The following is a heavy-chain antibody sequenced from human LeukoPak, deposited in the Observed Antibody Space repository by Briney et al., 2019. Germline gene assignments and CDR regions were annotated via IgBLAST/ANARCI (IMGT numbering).Heavy chain of an antibody. J-gene: IGHJ4*02. Sequence: PGGSLRLSCAVSGFTFSSHAMTWVRQAPGKGLDWVSGISISGDITYYADSVQGRFIIFRDNSKNTVYLQMNSLRVEDTAVYYCANEEVPNDYWGQGTLVTVSS. CDR3: ANEEVPNDY. V-gene: IGHV3-23*01. D-gene: IGHD4/OR15-4a*01. CDR2: ISISGDIT. CDR1: GFTFSSHA.